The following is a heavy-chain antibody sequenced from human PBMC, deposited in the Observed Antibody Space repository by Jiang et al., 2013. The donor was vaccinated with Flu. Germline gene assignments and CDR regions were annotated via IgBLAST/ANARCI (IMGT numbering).Heavy chain of an antibody. Sequence: SGAEVKKPGASVKVSCKSSGYTFTGYYMHWVRQAPGQGLEWMGWINPNSGGTNYAQKFQGRVTMTRDTSISTAYMELSSLRFDDTAVYYCVRGKDYGLIWFDPWGQGTLVTVSS. CDR1: GYTFTGYY. J-gene: IGHJ5*02. D-gene: IGHD4/OR15-4a*01. CDR3: VRGKDYGLIWFDP. V-gene: IGHV1-2*02. CDR2: INPNSGGT.